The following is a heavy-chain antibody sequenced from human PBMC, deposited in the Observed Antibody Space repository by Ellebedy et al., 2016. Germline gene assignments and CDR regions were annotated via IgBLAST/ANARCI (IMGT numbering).Heavy chain of an antibody. CDR3: ARDDNWAFDY. J-gene: IGHJ4*02. Sequence: GESLKISCAASGFSFSTYSMNWVRQAPGKGLEWVSYISSSSISIYYADSVKGRFTISRDNAKNALYLQMNSLRAEDTAAYFCARDDNWAFDYWGQGTLVTVSS. D-gene: IGHD1-1*01. CDR2: ISSSSISI. CDR1: GFSFSTYS. V-gene: IGHV3-48*04.